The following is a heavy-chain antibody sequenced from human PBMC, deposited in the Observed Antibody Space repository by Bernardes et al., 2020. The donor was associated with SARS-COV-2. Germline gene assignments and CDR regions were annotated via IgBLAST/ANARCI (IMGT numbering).Heavy chain of an antibody. D-gene: IGHD3-3*01. CDR1: GDSMRNFH. V-gene: IGHV4-59*08. CDR2: VDDSGTS. CDR3: ARTYYDFWSGYYPPYYYYYYMDV. J-gene: IGHJ6*03. Sequence: SETLSLTCTVSGDSMRNFHWSWIRLPPGKGLEWIGFVDDSGTSTYNPPLKSRVTISADTSQNQISLNLQSVTAADTAVYYCARTYYDFWSGYYPPYYYYYYMDVWGKGTTVTVSS.